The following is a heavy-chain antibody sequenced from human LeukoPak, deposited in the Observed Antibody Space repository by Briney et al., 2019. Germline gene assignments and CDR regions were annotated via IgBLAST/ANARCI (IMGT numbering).Heavy chain of an antibody. D-gene: IGHD3-22*01. CDR2: IYPGDSDT. V-gene: IGHV5-51*01. CDR3: ARRGYDSSGYRDAFDI. CDR1: GYSFTSYW. J-gene: IGHJ3*02. Sequence: GESLKISCKGSGYSFTSYWIGWVRQMPGKGLEWMGIIYPGDSDTTYSPSFQGQVTISADKPISTAYLQWSSLKASDTAMYYCARRGYDSSGYRDAFDIWGQGTMVTVSS.